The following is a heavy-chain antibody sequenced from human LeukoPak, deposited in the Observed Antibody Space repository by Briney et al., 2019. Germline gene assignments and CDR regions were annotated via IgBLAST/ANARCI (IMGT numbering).Heavy chain of an antibody. CDR3: ARYYGGNSFDAFDI. D-gene: IGHD4-23*01. Sequence: PSETLSLTCTVSGGSITSSSYYWGWIRQPPGTGLEWIGTIYYSGSTYYSPSLKSRVTISVDTSKNQFSLKLSSVTAADTAVYYCARYYGGNSFDAFDIWGLGTMVTVSS. CDR1: GGSITSSSYY. J-gene: IGHJ3*02. V-gene: IGHV4-39*07. CDR2: IYYSGST.